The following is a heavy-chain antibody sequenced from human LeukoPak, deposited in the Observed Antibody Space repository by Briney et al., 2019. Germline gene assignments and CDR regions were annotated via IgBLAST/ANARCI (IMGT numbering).Heavy chain of an antibody. CDR2: IYYSGST. CDR3: ARAPFSRYYDSSEDDAFDI. Sequence: SETLSLTCTVSGGSLSSGGYYWSWIRQPPGKGLEWIGYIYYSGSTNYNPSLKSRVTISVDTSKNQFSLKLSSVTAADTAVYYCARAPFSRYYDSSEDDAFDIWGQGTMVTVSS. V-gene: IGHV4-61*08. J-gene: IGHJ3*02. CDR1: GGSLSSGGYY. D-gene: IGHD3-22*01.